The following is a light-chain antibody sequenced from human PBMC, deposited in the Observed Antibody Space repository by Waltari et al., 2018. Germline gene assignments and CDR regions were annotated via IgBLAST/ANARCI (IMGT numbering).Light chain of an antibody. CDR2: AAS. CDR1: KGVRSN. CDR3: QQLNSYPIT. J-gene: IGKJ5*01. Sequence: CGAMKGVRSNLAVYQQKPAKAPKLLISAASTLQSGVPLRFSGSGSGTDFTLTISSLQPEDFATYYCQQLNSYPITFGQGTRLEIK. V-gene: IGKV1-9*01.